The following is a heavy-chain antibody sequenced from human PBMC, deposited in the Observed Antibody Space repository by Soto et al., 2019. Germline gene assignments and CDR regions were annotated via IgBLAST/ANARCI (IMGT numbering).Heavy chain of an antibody. Sequence: GGSLRLSCAASDFTFSSYWMDWVRQAPGKGLVWVARINNDGTSASYADSVMGRFTVSRDNAKNTLFLQMNSLRAEDTAVYYCARIYYFDRSGYDSWGPGTLVTVSS. J-gene: IGHJ5*01. CDR1: DFTFSSYW. V-gene: IGHV3-74*03. CDR2: INNDGTSA. CDR3: ARIYYFDRSGYDS. D-gene: IGHD3-22*01.